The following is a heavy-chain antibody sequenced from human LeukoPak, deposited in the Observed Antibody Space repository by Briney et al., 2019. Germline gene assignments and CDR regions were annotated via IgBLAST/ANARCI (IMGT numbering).Heavy chain of an antibody. Sequence: SETLSLTCTVSGXSVTIDYWGWIRQPPGKGLEWIGHVSNSGRTNYNPCLKSRVTISLDTSRNQFSLKLTSVTAADTAIYYCARHYDSDNSGDPDWFDPWGQGSLVTVSS. D-gene: IGHD3-22*01. CDR3: ARHYDSDNSGDPDWFDP. V-gene: IGHV4-59*08. CDR1: GXSVTIDY. CDR2: VSNSGRT. J-gene: IGHJ5*02.